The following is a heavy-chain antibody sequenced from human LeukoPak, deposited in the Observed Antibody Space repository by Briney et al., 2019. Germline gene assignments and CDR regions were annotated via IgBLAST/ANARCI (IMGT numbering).Heavy chain of an antibody. J-gene: IGHJ4*02. V-gene: IGHV4-59*12. D-gene: IGHD5-24*01. CDR2: IYYSGST. CDR1: GGSISSYY. Sequence: SETLSLTCTVSGGSISSYYWSWIRQPPGKGLEWIGYIYYSGSTNYNPSLKSRVTMSVDTSKNQFSLKLSSVTALDTAVYYCARTGDGYNHYFDYWGQGTLVTVSS. CDR3: ARTGDGYNHYFDY.